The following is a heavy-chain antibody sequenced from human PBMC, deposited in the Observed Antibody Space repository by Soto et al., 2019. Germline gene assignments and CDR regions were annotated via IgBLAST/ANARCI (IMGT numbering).Heavy chain of an antibody. Sequence: GGSLRLSCAASGFTFSSYSMNWVRQAPGKGLEWVSSISSSSYIYYADSVKGRFTISRDNAKNSLYLQMNSLRAEDTAVYYCARDHSSGGYYYYGMDVWGQGTTVTVSS. CDR2: ISSSSYI. J-gene: IGHJ6*02. CDR1: GFTFSSYS. V-gene: IGHV3-21*01. D-gene: IGHD3-22*01. CDR3: ARDHSSGGYYYYGMDV.